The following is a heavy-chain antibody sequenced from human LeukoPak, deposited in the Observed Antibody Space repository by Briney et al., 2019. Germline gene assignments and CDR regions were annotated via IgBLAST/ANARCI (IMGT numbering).Heavy chain of an antibody. CDR2: IYYSGST. V-gene: IGHV4-61*01. Sequence: SETLSLTCTVSGGSISRSSSYWSWIRQPPGKGLEWIGYIYYSGSTNYNPSLKSRVTISVDTSKNQFSLRLRSVTAADTAMYYCARGSPAADYWGRGTLVTVSS. CDR1: GGSISRSSSY. CDR3: ARGSPAADY. J-gene: IGHJ4*02. D-gene: IGHD2-2*01.